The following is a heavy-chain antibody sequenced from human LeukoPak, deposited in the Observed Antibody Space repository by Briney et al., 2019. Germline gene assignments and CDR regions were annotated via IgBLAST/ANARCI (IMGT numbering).Heavy chain of an antibody. CDR3: AREVRGYMDV. J-gene: IGHJ6*03. Sequence: SETLSLTCTVSGGSISSYYWSWIRQPPGKGLEWIGYIYYSGSTNYNPSLKSRVTISVDTSKNQFSLKLSSVTAADTAVYYCAREVRGYMDVWGKGTTVTVSS. CDR1: GGSISSYY. D-gene: IGHD4/OR15-4a*01. CDR2: IYYSGST. V-gene: IGHV4-59*01.